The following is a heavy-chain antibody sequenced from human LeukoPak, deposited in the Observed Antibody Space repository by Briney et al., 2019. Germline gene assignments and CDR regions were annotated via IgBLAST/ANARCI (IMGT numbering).Heavy chain of an antibody. V-gene: IGHV4-34*01. CDR2: INHSGST. CDR3: ARGDYYDSSGYSRFLDY. CDR1: GGSFSGYY. J-gene: IGHJ4*02. D-gene: IGHD3-22*01. Sequence: KTSETLSLTCAVYGGSFSGYYWSWIRQPPGKGLEWIGEINHSGSTNYNPSLKSRVTISVDTSKNQFSLKLSSVTAADTAVYYCARGDYYDSSGYSRFLDYWGQGTLVTVSS.